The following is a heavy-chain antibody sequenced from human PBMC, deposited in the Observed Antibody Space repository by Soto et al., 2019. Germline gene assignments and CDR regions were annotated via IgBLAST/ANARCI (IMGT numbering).Heavy chain of an antibody. V-gene: IGHV1-69*01. CDR2: IIPIFGTA. J-gene: IGHJ4*02. CDR1: GGTFSSYA. CDR3: ARRPHYCSGGSCYYY. Sequence: QVQLVQSGAEVKKPRSSVKVSCKASGGTFSSYAISWVRQAPGQGLEWMGGIIPIFGTANYAQKFQGRVTITADESTGTAYMELSSLRSEDTAVYYCARRPHYCSGGSCYYYWGQGTLVTVSS. D-gene: IGHD2-15*01.